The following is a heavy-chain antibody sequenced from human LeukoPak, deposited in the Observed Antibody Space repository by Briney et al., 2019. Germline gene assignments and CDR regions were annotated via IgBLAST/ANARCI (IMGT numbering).Heavy chain of an antibody. J-gene: IGHJ4*02. CDR1: GFTFDDYA. Sequence: PGRSLRPSCAASGFTFDDYAMHWVRQAPGKGLEWVSGISWNSGSIGYADSLKGRFTISRDNAKNSLYLQMNSLRAEDTAVYYCAKDGPDYGDYVWGSYYFDYWGQGTLVTVSS. V-gene: IGHV3-9*01. CDR3: AKDGPDYGDYVWGSYYFDY. D-gene: IGHD4-17*01. CDR2: ISWNSGSI.